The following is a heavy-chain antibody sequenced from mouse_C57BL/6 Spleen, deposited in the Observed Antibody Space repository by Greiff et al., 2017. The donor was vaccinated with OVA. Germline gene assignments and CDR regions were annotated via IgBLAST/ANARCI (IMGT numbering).Heavy chain of an antibody. V-gene: IGHV3-6*01. Sequence: ESGPGLVKPSQSLSLTCSVTGYSITSGYYWNWIRQFPGNKLEWMGYISYDGSNNYNPSLKNRISITRDTSKNQFFLKLNSVTTEDTATYYCASGPLSLYYFDYWGQGTTLTVSS. J-gene: IGHJ2*01. CDR1: GYSITSGYY. CDR3: ASGPLSLYYFDY. CDR2: ISYDGSN. D-gene: IGHD6-1*01.